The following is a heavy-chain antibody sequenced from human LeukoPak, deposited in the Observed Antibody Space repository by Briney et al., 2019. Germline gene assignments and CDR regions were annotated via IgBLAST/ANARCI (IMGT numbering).Heavy chain of an antibody. CDR2: IYYSGST. CDR1: GGSISSSSYY. V-gene: IGHV4-39*01. J-gene: IGHJ4*02. CDR3: VSSYYYGSGSYYQAFDY. Sequence: SETLSLTCTVSGGSISSSSYYWGWIRQPPGKGLEWIGSIYYSGSTYYNPSLKSRVTISVDTSKNQFSLKLSSVTAADTAVYYCVSSYYYGSGSYYQAFDYWGQGTLVTVSS. D-gene: IGHD3-10*01.